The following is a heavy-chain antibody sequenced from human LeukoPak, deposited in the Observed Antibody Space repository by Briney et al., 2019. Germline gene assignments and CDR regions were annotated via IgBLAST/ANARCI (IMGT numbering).Heavy chain of an antibody. Sequence: GGSLRLSCAASGFLFNKYWMTWVRQAPGKGLEWVANIKEDDSEIYYVDSVKGRFTISRDNAKKSLYLHMSSLRVEDTAVYYCARIGASSWYEDYWGQGTLVTVSS. CDR3: ARIGASSWYEDY. V-gene: IGHV3-7*03. J-gene: IGHJ4*02. CDR2: IKEDDSEI. CDR1: GFLFNKYW. D-gene: IGHD6-13*01.